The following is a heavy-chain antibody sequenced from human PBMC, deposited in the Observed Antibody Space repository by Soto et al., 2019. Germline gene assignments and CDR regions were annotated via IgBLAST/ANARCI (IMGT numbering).Heavy chain of an antibody. Sequence: GGSLRLSCAASGFTFSSYGMHWVRQAPGKGLEWVAVIWYDGSNKYYADSVKGRFTISRDNSKNTLYLQMNSLRAEDTAVYYCARVGPWKSSLGFIHYYYMDVWGKGTTVTVSS. V-gene: IGHV3-33*01. CDR2: IWYDGSNK. CDR1: GFTFSSYG. D-gene: IGHD1-1*01. J-gene: IGHJ6*03. CDR3: ARVGPWKSSLGFIHYYYMDV.